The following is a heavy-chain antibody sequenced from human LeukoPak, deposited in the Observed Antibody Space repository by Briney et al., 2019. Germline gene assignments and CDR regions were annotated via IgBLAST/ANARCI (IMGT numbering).Heavy chain of an antibody. D-gene: IGHD3-9*01. J-gene: IGHJ4*02. V-gene: IGHV3-7*01. CDR3: AKDLNYDILTGPSRGPFDY. Sequence: GGSLRLSCAASGFTFSSYWMSWVRQAPGKGLEWVANIKQDGSEKYYVDSVKGRFTISRDNAKNSLYLQMNSLRAEDTAVYYCAKDLNYDILTGPSRGPFDYWGQGTLVTVSS. CDR1: GFTFSSYW. CDR2: IKQDGSEK.